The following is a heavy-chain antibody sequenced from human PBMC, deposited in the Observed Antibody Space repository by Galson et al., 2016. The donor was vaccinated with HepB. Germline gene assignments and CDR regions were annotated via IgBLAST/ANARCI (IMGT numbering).Heavy chain of an antibody. CDR1: GFTFSSFA. Sequence: SLRLSCAVSGFTFSSFAMHWVRQSPGRGLEYVSGIDNNGGTAYYADSVRGRFPISRDKSRNTLYLQMGSLRADDTAVYYCMKGSFSSGWSNWFDPWGQGTLVTVSS. CDR2: IDNNGGTA. CDR3: MKGSFSSGWSNWFDP. D-gene: IGHD6-19*01. J-gene: IGHJ5*02. V-gene: IGHV3-64D*08.